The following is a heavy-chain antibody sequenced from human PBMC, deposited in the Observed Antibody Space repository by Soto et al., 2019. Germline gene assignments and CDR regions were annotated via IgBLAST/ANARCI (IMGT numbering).Heavy chain of an antibody. J-gene: IGHJ6*02. CDR1: GYTFTTYD. CDR3: ARERKFDFWRKGLDV. V-gene: IGHV1-8*01. CDR2: MDPNSGST. D-gene: IGHD3-3*01. Sequence: WASVKVSCKASGYTFTTYDINWVRQAPGQGLEWLGWMDPNSGSTGYAQNVQGRITMTRNISRNTAHMELSSLQSEDTAVYYCARERKFDFWRKGLDVWGQGTTVTVSS.